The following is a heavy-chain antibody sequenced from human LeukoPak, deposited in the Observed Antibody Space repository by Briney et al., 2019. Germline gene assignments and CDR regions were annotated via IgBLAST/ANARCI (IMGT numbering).Heavy chain of an antibody. CDR2: ISGSGGST. CDR3: ARSPAPPRYYGMDV. V-gene: IGHV3-23*01. Sequence: PGGSLRLSCAASGFTFSSYAMSWVRQAPGKGLEWVSAISGSGGSTYYADSVKGRFTISRDNSKNTLYLQMNSLRAEDTAVYYCARSPAPPRYYGMDVWGQGTTVTVSS. J-gene: IGHJ6*02. CDR1: GFTFSSYA. D-gene: IGHD6-6*01.